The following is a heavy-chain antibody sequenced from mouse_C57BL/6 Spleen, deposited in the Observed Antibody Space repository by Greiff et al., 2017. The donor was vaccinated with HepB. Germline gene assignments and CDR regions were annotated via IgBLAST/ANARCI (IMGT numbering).Heavy chain of an antibody. D-gene: IGHD3-3*01. CDR2: IYPSDSET. CDR3: AREGSYYAMDY. V-gene: IGHV1-61*01. J-gene: IGHJ4*01. Sequence: QVQLQQPGAELVRPGSSVKLSCKASGYTFTSYWMDWVKQRPGQGLEWIGNIYPSDSETHYNQKFKDKATLTVDKSSSTAYMQLSSLTSEDSAVYYCAREGSYYAMDYWGLGTSVTVSS. CDR1: GYTFTSYW.